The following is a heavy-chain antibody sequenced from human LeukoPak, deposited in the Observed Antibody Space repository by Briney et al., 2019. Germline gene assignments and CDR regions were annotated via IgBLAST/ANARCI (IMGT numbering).Heavy chain of an antibody. Sequence: GGSLRLSCAASGFTFSGSAVHWVRQASGKGLEWVGRIRSKANSYATAYAASVKGRFTISRDDSKNTAYLQMNSLKTEDTAVYYCTRPPPNYDSSGYYRDAFDIWGQGTMVTVSS. CDR1: GFTFSGSA. J-gene: IGHJ3*02. D-gene: IGHD3-22*01. CDR2: IRSKANSYAT. CDR3: TRPPPNYDSSGYYRDAFDI. V-gene: IGHV3-73*01.